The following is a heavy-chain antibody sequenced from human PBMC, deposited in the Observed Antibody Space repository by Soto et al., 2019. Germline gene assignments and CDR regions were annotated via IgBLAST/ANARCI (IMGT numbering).Heavy chain of an antibody. Sequence: PGESLKISCKASGYTFINYWIAWVRQMPGKGLEWMGIIHPGDSDVRYSPSFQGLVTFSADKSINTAYAQWSSLKASDTALYYCARHVGGRDYYYGIDVWGQGTTVT. CDR1: GYTFINYW. V-gene: IGHV5-51*01. CDR3: ARHVGGRDYYYGIDV. CDR2: IHPGDSDV. J-gene: IGHJ6*02.